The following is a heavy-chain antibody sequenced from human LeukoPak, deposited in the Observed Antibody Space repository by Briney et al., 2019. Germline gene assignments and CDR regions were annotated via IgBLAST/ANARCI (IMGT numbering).Heavy chain of an antibody. J-gene: IGHJ6*02. D-gene: IGHD2-21*02. CDR1: GYSFTNYW. V-gene: IGHV5-51*01. CDR3: ARYCGGDCYPPNYGMDV. Sequence: GEPLKISCKGSGYSFTNYWIGWVRQMPGKGLEWMGIIYPGDSDTRYSPSFQGQVTISADKSISTAYLQWSSLKASDTAMYYCARYCGGDCYPPNYGMDVWGQGTTVTVSS. CDR2: IYPGDSDT.